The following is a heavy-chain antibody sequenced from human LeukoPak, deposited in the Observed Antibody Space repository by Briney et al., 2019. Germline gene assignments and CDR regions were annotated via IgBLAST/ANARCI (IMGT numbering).Heavy chain of an antibody. Sequence: SETLSLTCTVSGGSISSGDYYWSWIRQPPGKGLEWIGYIYYSGSTYYNPSLKSRVTISVDTSKNQFSLKLSSVTAADTAVYYCASVVGATTLNWFDPWGQGTLVTVSS. V-gene: IGHV4-30-4*08. CDR3: ASVVGATTLNWFDP. J-gene: IGHJ5*02. CDR2: IYYSGST. CDR1: GGSISSGDYY. D-gene: IGHD1-26*01.